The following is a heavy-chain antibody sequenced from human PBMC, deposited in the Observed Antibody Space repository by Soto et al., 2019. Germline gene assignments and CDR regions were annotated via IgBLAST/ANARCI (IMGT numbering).Heavy chain of an antibody. CDR1: GFTFSSYG. Sequence: QPGGSLRLSCAASGFTFSSYGMHWVRQAPGKGLEWVAVISYDGSNKYYADSVKGRFTISRDNSKNTLYLQMNSLRAEDTAVYYCAKGLRRERGMDVWGQGTTVTVSS. CDR3: AKGLRRERGMDV. D-gene: IGHD4-17*01. CDR2: ISYDGSNK. J-gene: IGHJ6*02. V-gene: IGHV3-30*18.